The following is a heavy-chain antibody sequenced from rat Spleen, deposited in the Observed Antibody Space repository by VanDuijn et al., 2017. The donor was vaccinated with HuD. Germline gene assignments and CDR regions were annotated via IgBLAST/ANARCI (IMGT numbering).Heavy chain of an antibody. D-gene: IGHD4-1*01. CDR1: GFTFNNYW. V-gene: IGHV5-31*01. CDR2: ITNTGGST. CDR3: TRVHRASDVMDA. J-gene: IGHJ4*01. Sequence: EVQLVESGGGLVQPGRSLKLSCVASGFTFNNYWMTWIRQAPGKGLEWVASITNTGGSTYYPDSVKGRFTISRDNAKSTLYLQMNSLRSEDTASYYCTRVHRASDVMDAWGQGASVTVSS.